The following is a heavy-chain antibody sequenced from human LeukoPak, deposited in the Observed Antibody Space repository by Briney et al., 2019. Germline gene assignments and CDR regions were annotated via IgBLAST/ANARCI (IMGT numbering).Heavy chain of an antibody. D-gene: IGHD4-17*01. Sequence: PSETLSLTCTVSGGSISGYYWTWIRQPPGEGLEWIGYMYYSGSTNYNPSLKSRVTISVDTSKNQFSLKLSSVTAADTAVYYCARHMTTVTTDDAFDIWGQGTMVTVSS. J-gene: IGHJ3*02. CDR1: GGSISGYY. V-gene: IGHV4-59*08. CDR2: MYYSGST. CDR3: ARHMTTVTTDDAFDI.